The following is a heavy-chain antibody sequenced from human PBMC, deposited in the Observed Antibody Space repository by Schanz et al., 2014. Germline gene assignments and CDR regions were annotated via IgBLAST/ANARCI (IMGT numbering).Heavy chain of an antibody. D-gene: IGHD3-16*01. J-gene: IGHJ3*01. CDR2: TSTDGTKT. V-gene: IGHV3-30*04. CDR1: GFTFRGHA. Sequence: QVQLVESGGGVVQPGRSLRLSCAASGFTFRGHAMHWVRQAPGQGLEKVAVTSTDGTKTYYAASVRGRFTISRDNSKTTVYLQMNSLRSEDPAVYYCTRDRGALINHNDALDLWGQGTMVSVSS. CDR3: TRDRGALINHNDALDL.